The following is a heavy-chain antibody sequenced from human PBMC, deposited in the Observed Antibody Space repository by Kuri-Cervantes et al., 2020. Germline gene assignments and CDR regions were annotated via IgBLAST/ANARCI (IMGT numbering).Heavy chain of an antibody. Sequence: GGSLRLSCAASGFTFSSYSMNWVRQAPGKGLEWVSSISSSSSYIYYADSVKGRFTISRDNAKNSPYLQMNSLRAEDTAVYYCARRNSSPDAFDIWGQGTMVTVSS. CDR3: ARRNSSPDAFDI. D-gene: IGHD6-19*01. CDR2: ISSSSSYI. V-gene: IGHV3-21*01. J-gene: IGHJ3*02. CDR1: GFTFSSYS.